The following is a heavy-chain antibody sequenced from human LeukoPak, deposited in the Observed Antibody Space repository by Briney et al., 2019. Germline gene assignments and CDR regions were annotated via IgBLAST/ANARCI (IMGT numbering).Heavy chain of an antibody. Sequence: GAPVKVSCKASGYTFTSYYMHWVRQAPGQGLEWMGIINPSGGSTSYAQKFQGRVTMTRDTSTSTVYMELSSLGSEDTAVYYCARVSATDSAFDIWGQGTMVTVSS. J-gene: IGHJ3*02. CDR3: ARVSATDSAFDI. V-gene: IGHV1-46*01. D-gene: IGHD4-17*01. CDR2: INPSGGST. CDR1: GYTFTSYY.